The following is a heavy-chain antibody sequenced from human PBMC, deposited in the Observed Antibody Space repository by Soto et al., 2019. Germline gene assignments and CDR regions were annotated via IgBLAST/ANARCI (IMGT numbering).Heavy chain of an antibody. Sequence: EVQLLESGGGLVQPGGSLRLSCAASGFTFSSYAMSWVRQAPGKGLEWISAISGSGGSTYYADSVKGRFTISRDNSKNTLYLQMNSLRAEDTAVYYCAKAYYGVYYYYGMDVWGQGTTVTVSS. V-gene: IGHV3-23*01. CDR1: GFTFSSYA. J-gene: IGHJ6*02. D-gene: IGHD3-10*01. CDR2: ISGSGGST. CDR3: AKAYYGVYYYYGMDV.